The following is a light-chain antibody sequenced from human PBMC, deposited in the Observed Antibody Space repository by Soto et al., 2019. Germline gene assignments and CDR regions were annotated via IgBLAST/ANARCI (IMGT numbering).Light chain of an antibody. V-gene: IGKV3-20*01. CDR2: GAS. Sequence: EIVLTQSPGTLSLSPGERATLSCRASQSVSSSFFSWYQQKPGQAPRLLIYGASSRATGIPDRFSGSGSGTDFTLTISRLEPEDFAVYYCQQYGVSPPYTFGQGTKLEIK. CDR1: QSVSSSF. J-gene: IGKJ2*01. CDR3: QQYGVSPPYT.